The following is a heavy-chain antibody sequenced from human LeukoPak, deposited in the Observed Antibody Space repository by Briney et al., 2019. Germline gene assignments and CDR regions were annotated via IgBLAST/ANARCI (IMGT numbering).Heavy chain of an antibody. V-gene: IGHV1-2*02. Sequence: WASVRVSCMASGYTSTGYYVHWVRQAPGRGGEWMGWISPDSGGTNYAQKFQGRVTMTRDSSISTAYMELSRLRSDDMAVYYRARMYYYGPGSYSAFDYWGQGTLVTVSS. CDR3: ARMYYYGPGSYSAFDY. J-gene: IGHJ4*02. CDR1: GYTSTGYY. CDR2: ISPDSGGT. D-gene: IGHD3-10*01.